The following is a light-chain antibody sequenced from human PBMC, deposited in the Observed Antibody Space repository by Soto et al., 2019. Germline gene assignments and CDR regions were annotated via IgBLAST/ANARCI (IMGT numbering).Light chain of an antibody. CDR3: QQLASAVT. Sequence: EIVLTQSPGSLSLSPGERATLSCRASQSVSSTFFAWYQQRPGQAPRLLMYGASSRATGIPERFSGSGSGTDCTLTISRLEAEDFAVYYCQQLASAVTVRQGTEVEI. CDR1: QSVSSTF. J-gene: IGKJ1*01. V-gene: IGKV3-20*01. CDR2: GAS.